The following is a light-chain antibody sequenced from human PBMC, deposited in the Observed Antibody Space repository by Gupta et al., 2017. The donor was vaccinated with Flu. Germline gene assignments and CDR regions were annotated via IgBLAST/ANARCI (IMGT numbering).Light chain of an antibody. CDR2: GAS. J-gene: IGKJ4*01. V-gene: IGKV3-15*01. Sequence: EIVMTQSPATLSVSPGERATLSCRASQSVNSNLAWYQQKPGQAPRLLIYGASTRVTGIPARFSGSGCGTEFTLSISSRQSEDFAVYYCQQYEDWTLLTFGRGTKVDIK. CDR1: QSVNSN. CDR3: QQYEDWTLLT.